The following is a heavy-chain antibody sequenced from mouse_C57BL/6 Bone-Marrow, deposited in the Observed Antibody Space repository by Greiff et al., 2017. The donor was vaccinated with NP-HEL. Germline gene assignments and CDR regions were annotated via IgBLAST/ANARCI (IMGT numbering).Heavy chain of an antibody. Sequence: QVQLQQPGAELVRPGTSVKLSCKASGYTFTSYWMHWVKQRPGQGLEWIGVIDPSDSYTNYNQKFKGKATLTVDTSSSTAYMQLSSLTSEDSAVYYCARNDYDQAWFAYWGQGTLVTVSA. D-gene: IGHD2-4*01. V-gene: IGHV1-59*01. CDR1: GYTFTSYW. CDR3: ARNDYDQAWFAY. CDR2: IDPSDSYT. J-gene: IGHJ3*01.